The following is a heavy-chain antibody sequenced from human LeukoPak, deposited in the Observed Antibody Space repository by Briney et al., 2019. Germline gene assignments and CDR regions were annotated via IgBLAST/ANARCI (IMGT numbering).Heavy chain of an antibody. CDR2: ISAHDGTR. Sequence: ASVKVSCKASGYTFTNYGITWVRQAPGQGLEWMGWISAHDGTRNYALKHEDRVTMTTDTSTSTAYMELWGLRSDDTAVYYCARRSTLYSSGRFYFDYWGQGTLVTVSS. J-gene: IGHJ4*02. V-gene: IGHV1-18*01. CDR1: GYTFTNYG. D-gene: IGHD6-19*01. CDR3: ARRSTLYSSGRFYFDY.